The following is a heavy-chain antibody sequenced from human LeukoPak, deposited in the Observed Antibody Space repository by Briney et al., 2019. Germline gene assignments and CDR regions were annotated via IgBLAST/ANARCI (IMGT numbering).Heavy chain of an antibody. CDR1: GGSISSGGYY. CDR3: ARGGEQQLDY. Sequence: SKTLSLTCTVSGGSISSGGYYWSWIRQPPGKGLEWIGYIYHSGSTYYNPSLKSRVTISVDRSKNQFSLKLSSVTAADTAVYYCARGGEQQLDYWGQGTLVTVSS. V-gene: IGHV4-30-2*01. D-gene: IGHD6-13*01. CDR2: IYHSGST. J-gene: IGHJ4*02.